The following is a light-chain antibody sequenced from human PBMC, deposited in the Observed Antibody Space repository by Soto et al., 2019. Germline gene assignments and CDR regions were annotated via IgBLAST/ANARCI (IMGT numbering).Light chain of an antibody. Sequence: EIVMTQSPATLSVSPGERATLSCRASQSVSSNLAWYQQKPGQAPRLLIYGASTRATGVPARFIGSGSGTEFTLTISSLQSEDFAVYYCQQYSDWPLSFGGGTKVEIK. J-gene: IGKJ4*01. V-gene: IGKV3-15*01. CDR2: GAS. CDR3: QQYSDWPLS. CDR1: QSVSSN.